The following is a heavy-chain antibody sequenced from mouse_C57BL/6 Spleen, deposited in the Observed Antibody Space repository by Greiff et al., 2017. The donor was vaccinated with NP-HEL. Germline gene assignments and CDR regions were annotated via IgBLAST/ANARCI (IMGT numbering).Heavy chain of an antibody. CDR1: GFTFSSYG. V-gene: IGHV5-6*01. J-gene: IGHJ3*01. CDR2: ISSGGSYI. Sequence: EVQVVESGGDLVKPGGSLKLSCAASGFTFSSYGMSWVRQTPDKRLEWVATISSGGSYIYYPDSVKGRFTISRDNAKNTLYLQMSSLKSEDTAMYYCARDDCLAYWGQGTLVTVSA. D-gene: IGHD2-4*01. CDR3: ARDDCLAY.